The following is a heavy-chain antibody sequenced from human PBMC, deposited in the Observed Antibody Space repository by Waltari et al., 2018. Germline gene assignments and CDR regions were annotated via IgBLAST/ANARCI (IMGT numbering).Heavy chain of an antibody. D-gene: IGHD1-26*01. J-gene: IGHJ4*02. Sequence: QVQLQESGPGLVKPSETLSLVCSVSGGSLTSLSDYWAWIRQPPGKGLEWIGSIYYGGSDFYNPSLNSRVTLSFDTSKNQFSLHLRSATAADTAVYYCTDGRGRFEYWGQGTLVTVS. CDR2: IYYGGSD. CDR1: GGSLTSLSDY. V-gene: IGHV4-39*01. CDR3: TDGRGRFEY.